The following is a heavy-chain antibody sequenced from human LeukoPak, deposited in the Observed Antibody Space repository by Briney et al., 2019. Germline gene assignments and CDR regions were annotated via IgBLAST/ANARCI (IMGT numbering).Heavy chain of an antibody. CDR1: GGSISCYY. CDR2: IYYSGST. CDR3: ARVGGISWSGYYYYGMDV. J-gene: IGHJ6*02. V-gene: IGHV4-59*01. Sequence: SETLSLACTVSGGSISCYYWSWIRQPPGKGLEWIGYIYYSGSTNYNPSLKSRVTISVDTSKNQFSLKLSSVTAADTAVYYCARVGGISWSGYYYYGMDVWGQGTTVTVSS. D-gene: IGHD6-13*01.